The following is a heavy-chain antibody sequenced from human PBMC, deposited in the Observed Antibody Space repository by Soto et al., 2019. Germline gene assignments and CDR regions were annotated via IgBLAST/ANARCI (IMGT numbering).Heavy chain of an antibody. CDR3: ARYVGGGYCSSTSFHNRLDP. V-gene: IGHV4-61*01. CDR2: IYYSGST. CDR1: GGSVSSGSYY. D-gene: IGHD2-2*01. Sequence: PSETLSLTCTVSGGSVSSGSYYWSWIRQPPGKGLEWIGYIYYSGSTNYNPSLKSRVTISVDTSKNQFSLKLSSVTAADTAVYYCARYVGGGYCSSTSFHNRLDPCGQGTLVTVYS. J-gene: IGHJ5*02.